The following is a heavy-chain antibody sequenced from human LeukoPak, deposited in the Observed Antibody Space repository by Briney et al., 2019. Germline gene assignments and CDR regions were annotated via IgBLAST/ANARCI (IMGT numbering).Heavy chain of an antibody. J-gene: IGHJ6*03. Sequence: PSETLSLTCTVSGGSISSSSYYWGWIRQPPGKGLEWIGSIYYSGSTYYNPSLKSRVTISVDTSKNQSSLKLSSVTAADTAVYYCARAFAGAYSSGWYYYYYYMDVWGKGTTVTVSS. D-gene: IGHD6-19*01. CDR1: GGSISSSSYY. V-gene: IGHV4-39*07. CDR3: ARAFAGAYSSGWYYYYYYMDV. CDR2: IYYSGST.